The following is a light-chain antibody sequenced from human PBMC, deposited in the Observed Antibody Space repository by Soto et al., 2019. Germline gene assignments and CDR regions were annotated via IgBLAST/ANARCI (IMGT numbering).Light chain of an antibody. Sequence: QSALTQPASVSGSPGQSITISCTGTSSDVGDYNYVSWYQQYPGKAPKLMIYDVSNRPSGVSNRFSGSKSGNTASLSISGLQAEDEADYYCSSYTRSSTLRVFGGGTKLTVL. V-gene: IGLV2-14*01. J-gene: IGLJ2*01. CDR3: SSYTRSSTLRV. CDR2: DVS. CDR1: SSDVGDYNY.